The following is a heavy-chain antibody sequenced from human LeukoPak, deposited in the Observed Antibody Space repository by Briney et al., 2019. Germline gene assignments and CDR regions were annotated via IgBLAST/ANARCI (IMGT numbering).Heavy chain of an antibody. V-gene: IGHV3-21*01. Sequence: PGGSLRLSCTVSGFTLSTYSLNWVRRAPGKGLEWVSLMTNSRSYYADSVKGRFTISRDNAKNSLDLVMSSLRVDDTAVYYCARDGGGYYDSSGTFDYWGQGTLVTVSS. D-gene: IGHD3-22*01. CDR1: GFTLSTYS. CDR3: ARDGGGYYDSSGTFDY. CDR2: MTNSRSY. J-gene: IGHJ4*02.